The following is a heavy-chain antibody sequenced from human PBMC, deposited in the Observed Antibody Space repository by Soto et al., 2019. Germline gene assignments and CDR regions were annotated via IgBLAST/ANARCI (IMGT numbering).Heavy chain of an antibody. CDR1: GYTFTSSG. CDR2: ISTDNGNT. J-gene: IGHJ6*02. D-gene: IGHD3-3*01. Sequence: GAAVKVSCKASGYTFTSSGISWVRQAPGQGLEWMGWISTDNGNTKYAQHLQGRVSMTTDTSTSTAYMDLRILRSDHMAVYYCARDQGITTFGVYSMYYYGMDVWGQGTTVTVSS. CDR3: ARDQGITTFGVYSMYYYGMDV. V-gene: IGHV1-18*03.